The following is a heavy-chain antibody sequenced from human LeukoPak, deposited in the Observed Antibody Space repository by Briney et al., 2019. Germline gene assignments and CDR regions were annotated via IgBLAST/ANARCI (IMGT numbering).Heavy chain of an antibody. Sequence: GGSLRLSCAASGFTFSSYSMNWVRQAPGKGLEWVASISSSSRYIYYADSVKGRFTISRDNTKKSLYLQMNSLRAEDTAVYYCARAWRIAAPGTLSYWGQGSLVTVSS. CDR2: ISSSSRYI. D-gene: IGHD6-13*01. V-gene: IGHV3-21*01. J-gene: IGHJ4*02. CDR1: GFTFSSYS. CDR3: ARAWRIAAPGTLSY.